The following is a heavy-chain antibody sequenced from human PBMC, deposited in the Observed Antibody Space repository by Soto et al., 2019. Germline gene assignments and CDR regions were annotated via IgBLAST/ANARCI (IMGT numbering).Heavy chain of an antibody. V-gene: IGHV1-24*01. J-gene: IGHJ6*02. D-gene: IGHD5-12*01. CDR3: ARDEATMPLLNGYYYYGMDG. Sequence: ASVKVSCKVSGYTLTELSMHWVRQAPGKGLEWMGGFDPEDGETIYAQKFQGRVTMTADTSTDTAYMELSSLRSEDTAVYYCARDEATMPLLNGYYYYGMDGWGQGTTVTVSS. CDR2: FDPEDGET. CDR1: GYTLTELS.